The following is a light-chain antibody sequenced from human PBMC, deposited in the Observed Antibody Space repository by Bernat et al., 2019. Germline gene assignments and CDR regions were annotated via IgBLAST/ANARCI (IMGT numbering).Light chain of an antibody. Sequence: QSALTQPRSVSGSPGQSVTISCTGTSSDVGDRNYVSRYQHHPGQAPKFIIYDVSKRPSGVPDRFSGSKSGHTASLTISGLQADDEADYYCCSYAGNSFVFGTGTKVTVL. CDR2: DVS. J-gene: IGLJ1*01. CDR1: SSDVGDRNY. CDR3: CSYAGNSFV. V-gene: IGLV2-11*01.